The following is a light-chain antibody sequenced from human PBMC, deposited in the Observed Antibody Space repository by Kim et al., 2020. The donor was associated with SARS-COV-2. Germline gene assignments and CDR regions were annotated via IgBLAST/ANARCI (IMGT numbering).Light chain of an antibody. CDR3: QQSNSFPWT. Sequence: DIQMTQSPSSVSAAVGDRVTITCRARQDISTWLAWYQQKPGKAPKLLISAASTLQSGVPSRFSGSGSGTEFTLTIRGLQPEDFATYYCQQSNSFPWTFGQGTKVDIK. CDR1: QDISTW. V-gene: IGKV1-12*02. CDR2: AAS. J-gene: IGKJ1*01.